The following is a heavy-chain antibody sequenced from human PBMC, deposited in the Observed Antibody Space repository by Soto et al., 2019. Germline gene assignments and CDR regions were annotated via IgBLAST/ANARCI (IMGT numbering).Heavy chain of an antibody. Sequence: ASVKVSCKASGYTFSSYGMSWVRQAPGQGLEWMGWISAYNGDTNYAQKLQGRVTMTTDTSTSTAYMELRSLRSDDTAVYYCAREPALSGSYYYYYYGMDVWGQGTTVTVSS. D-gene: IGHD1-26*01. CDR2: ISAYNGDT. CDR1: GYTFSSYG. CDR3: AREPALSGSYYYYYYGMDV. V-gene: IGHV1-18*04. J-gene: IGHJ6*02.